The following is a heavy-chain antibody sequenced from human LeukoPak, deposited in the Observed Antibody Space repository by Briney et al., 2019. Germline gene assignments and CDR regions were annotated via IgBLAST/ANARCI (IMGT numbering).Heavy chain of an antibody. V-gene: IGHV3-23*01. CDR2: ITSSGETT. J-gene: IGHJ4*02. CDR3: AKMQGYFDY. CDR1: GSIPFNSYS. Sequence: PGGSLRLSCAASGSIPFNSYSMSWVRQAQGKGLEWVSAITSSGETTYYADSVKGRFTISRDNSKNMVYLQMNSLRAEDAATYYCAKMQGYFDYWGQGSLVTVSS.